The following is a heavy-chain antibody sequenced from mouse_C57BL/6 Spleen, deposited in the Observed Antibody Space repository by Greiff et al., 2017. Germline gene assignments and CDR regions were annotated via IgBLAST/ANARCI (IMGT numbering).Heavy chain of an antibody. CDR1: GFTFSSYA. D-gene: IGHD3-1*01. CDR3: AREGGASYAMDD. J-gene: IGHJ4*01. V-gene: IGHV5-4*01. Sequence: EVQVVESGGGLVKPGGSLKLSCAASGFTFSSYAMSWVRQTPEKRLEGVATISDGGSYTYYPDNVKGRFTISRDNAKNNLYLQMSHLKSEDTAMYYCAREGGASYAMDDWGQGTSVTVSS. CDR2: ISDGGSYT.